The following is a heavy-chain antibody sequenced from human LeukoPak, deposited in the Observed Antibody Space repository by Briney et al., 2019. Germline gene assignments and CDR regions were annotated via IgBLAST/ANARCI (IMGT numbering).Heavy chain of an antibody. D-gene: IGHD3-10*01. J-gene: IGHJ6*03. V-gene: IGHV4-59*01. CDR1: GDSISSYY. Sequence: PSETLSLTCTVSGDSISSYYWSWIRQPPGKGLEWIGYIYYSGSTNYNPSLKSRVTISVDTSKNQFSLKLSSVTAADTAVYYCARLVVEVDYYGSGSYSRYYYMDVWGKGTTVTISS. CDR2: IYYSGST. CDR3: ARLVVEVDYYGSGSYSRYYYMDV.